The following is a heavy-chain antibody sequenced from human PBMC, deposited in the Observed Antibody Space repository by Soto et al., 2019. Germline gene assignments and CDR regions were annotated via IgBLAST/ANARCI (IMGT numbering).Heavy chain of an antibody. CDR3: EIDSGRVYRYYLAV. D-gene: IGHD3-10*01. Sequence: GGSLGLSCAASGFSFSSLKMRWVRQAPGKGLEWVAIINRDGGEEYYLDSVKGRFTISRDNAKNSLYLQMNSLRVEDTAVYFCEIDSGRVYRYYLAVWGKGTTVIVSS. J-gene: IGHJ6*03. V-gene: IGHV3-7*05. CDR1: GFSFSSLK. CDR2: INRDGGEE.